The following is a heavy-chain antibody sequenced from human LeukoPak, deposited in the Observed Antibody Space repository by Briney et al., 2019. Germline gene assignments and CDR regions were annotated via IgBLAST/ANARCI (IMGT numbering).Heavy chain of an antibody. V-gene: IGHV1-8*03. CDR2: MNPNSGNT. J-gene: IGHJ6*03. CDR1: RYTFTGYY. CDR3: ARGSRSYYYYYMDV. Sequence: ASVKVSCKASRYTFTGYYIHWVRQAPGQGLEWMGWMNPNSGNTGYAQKFQGRVTITRNTSISTAYMELSSLRSEDTAVYYCARGSRSYYYYYMDVWGKGTTVTVSS.